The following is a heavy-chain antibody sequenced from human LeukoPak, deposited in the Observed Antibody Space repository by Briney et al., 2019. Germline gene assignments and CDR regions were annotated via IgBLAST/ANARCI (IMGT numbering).Heavy chain of an antibody. D-gene: IGHD5-18*01. CDR3: AKDRLVYVANTAMVDAFDI. V-gene: IGHV3-23*01. Sequence: GGSLRLSCAASGFTFSSYAMSWVRQAPGKGLEWVSAISGSGGSTYYADSVKGRFTISRDNSKNTLYLQMNSLRAEDTAVYYCAKDRLVYVANTAMVDAFDIWGQGTMVTVSS. CDR2: ISGSGGST. J-gene: IGHJ3*02. CDR1: GFTFSSYA.